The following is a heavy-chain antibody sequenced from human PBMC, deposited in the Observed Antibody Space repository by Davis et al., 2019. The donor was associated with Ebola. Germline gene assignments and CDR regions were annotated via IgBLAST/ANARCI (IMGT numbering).Heavy chain of an antibody. CDR2: ISYDGSNK. J-gene: IGHJ6*02. CDR1: GFTFSSYA. CDR3: ARSDTDYYDSSGYYGNYGMDV. Sequence: PGGSLRLSCAASGFTFSSYAMHWVRQAPGKGLEWVAVISYDGSNKYYADSVKGRFTISRDNSKNTLYLQMNSLRAEDTAVYYCARSDTDYYDSSGYYGNYGMDVWGQGTTVTVSS. V-gene: IGHV3-30*04. D-gene: IGHD3-22*01.